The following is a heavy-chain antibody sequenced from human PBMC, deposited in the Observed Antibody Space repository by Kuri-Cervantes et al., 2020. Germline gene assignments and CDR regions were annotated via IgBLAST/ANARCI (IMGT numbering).Heavy chain of an antibody. J-gene: IGHJ4*02. CDR1: GYTFTGYY. D-gene: IGHD6-19*01. CDR3: ARGQWRALADFDY. Sequence: ASVKVSCKASGYTFTGYYMHWVRQAPGQGLEWMGWINPNSGGTNYAQKLQGRVTMTRNTSISTAYMELSSLRPEDTAVYYCARGQWRALADFDYWGQGTLVTVSS. CDR2: INPNSGGT. V-gene: IGHV1-2*02.